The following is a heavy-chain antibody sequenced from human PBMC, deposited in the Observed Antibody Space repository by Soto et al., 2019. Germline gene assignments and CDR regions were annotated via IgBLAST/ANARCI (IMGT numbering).Heavy chain of an antibody. CDR3: ATDALYDSSGYPDY. CDR2: FDPEDGET. D-gene: IGHD3-22*01. V-gene: IGHV1-24*01. CDR1: GYTLTELS. J-gene: IGHJ4*02. Sequence: VKVSCKVSGYTLTELSMHWVRRAPGKGLEWMGGFDPEDGETIYAQKFQGRVTMTEDTSTDTAYMELSSLRSEDTAVYYCATDALYDSSGYPDYWGQGTLVTVSS.